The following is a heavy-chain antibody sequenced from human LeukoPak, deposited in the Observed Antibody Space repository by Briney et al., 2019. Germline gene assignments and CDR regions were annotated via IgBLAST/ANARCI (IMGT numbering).Heavy chain of an antibody. J-gene: IGHJ4*02. Sequence: SETLSLTCTVSGGSISSGSYYWSWIRQPAGKGLEWIGRIYTSVSTNYNPSLKSRVTISVDTSKTQFSLKLSSVTAADTAVYYCARVGHDILTGYKIFDYWGQGTLVTVSS. CDR2: IYTSVST. CDR1: GGSISSGSYY. D-gene: IGHD3-9*01. V-gene: IGHV4-61*02. CDR3: ARVGHDILTGYKIFDY.